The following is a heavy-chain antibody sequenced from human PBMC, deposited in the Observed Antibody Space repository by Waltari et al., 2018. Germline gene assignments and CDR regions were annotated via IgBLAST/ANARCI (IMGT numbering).Heavy chain of an antibody. CDR1: GGSFSGYY. D-gene: IGHD5-12*01. V-gene: IGHV4-34*01. Sequence: QVQLQQWGAGLLKPSETLSLTCAVYGGSFSGYYWSWIRQPPGKGLEWIGEINHSGSTNSNPSLKSRVTISVDTSKNQFSLKLSSVTAADTAVYYCARLGIWKWLRIRRMGFDYWGQGTLVTVSS. CDR2: INHSGST. CDR3: ARLGIWKWLRIRRMGFDY. J-gene: IGHJ4*02.